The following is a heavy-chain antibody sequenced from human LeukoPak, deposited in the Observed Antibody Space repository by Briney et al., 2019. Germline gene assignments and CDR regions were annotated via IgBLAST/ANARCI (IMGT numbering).Heavy chain of an antibody. Sequence: ASVKVSCKASGYTFTSYYMHWVRQAPGQGLEWMGIINPSGGSTSYAQKFQGRVTMTRDMSTSTVYMELSSLRSEDTAVYYCARDVGRGYDPYDAFDIWGQGTMVTVSS. CDR1: GYTFTSYY. V-gene: IGHV1-46*01. CDR3: ARDVGRGYDPYDAFDI. J-gene: IGHJ3*02. CDR2: INPSGGST. D-gene: IGHD5-12*01.